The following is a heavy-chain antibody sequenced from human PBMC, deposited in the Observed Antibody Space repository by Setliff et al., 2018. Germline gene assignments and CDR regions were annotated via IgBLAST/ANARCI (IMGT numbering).Heavy chain of an antibody. CDR1: GLTLINNG. J-gene: IGHJ1*01. Sequence: GGSLRLFCAASGLTLINNGFHWVRQAPGKGLEWVAIIWHDGTNKYYADAVKGRFDISRDSSKNTVYLQMNSLRAEDTAVYYCARDRDDGSSFAEYFQHWGQGTLVTVSS. D-gene: IGHD6-6*01. CDR2: IWHDGTNK. V-gene: IGHV3-33*01. CDR3: ARDRDDGSSFAEYFQH.